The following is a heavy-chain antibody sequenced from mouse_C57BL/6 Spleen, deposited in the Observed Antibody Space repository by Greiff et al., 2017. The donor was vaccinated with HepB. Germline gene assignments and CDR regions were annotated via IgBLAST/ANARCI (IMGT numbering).Heavy chain of an antibody. CDR3: ARSYYYGSSTVYYYAMDY. Sequence: VKLMESGAELVKPGASVKISCKASGYAFSSYWMNWVKQRPGKGLEWIGQIYPGDGDTNYNGKFKGKATLTADKSSSTAYMQLSSLTSEDSAVYFCARSYYYGSSTVYYYAMDYWGQGTSVTVSS. D-gene: IGHD1-1*01. CDR1: GYAFSSYW. CDR2: IYPGDGDT. J-gene: IGHJ4*01. V-gene: IGHV1-80*01.